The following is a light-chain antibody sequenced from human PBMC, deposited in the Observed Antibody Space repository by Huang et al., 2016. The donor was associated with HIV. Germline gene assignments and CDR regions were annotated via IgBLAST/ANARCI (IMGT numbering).Light chain of an antibody. CDR2: LGF. Sequence: DIVMTQSPVSLPVTPGEPASISCRSSQSLLHTNGYNYLDWYLQKPGQSPQLLIYLGFNRAAGVPDRFSGSGSGTDFTLKISRVEAEDVGVYYCVQTLQTQFTFGPGTKVDIK. CDR1: QSLLHTNGYNY. CDR3: VQTLQTQFT. V-gene: IGKV2-28*01. J-gene: IGKJ3*01.